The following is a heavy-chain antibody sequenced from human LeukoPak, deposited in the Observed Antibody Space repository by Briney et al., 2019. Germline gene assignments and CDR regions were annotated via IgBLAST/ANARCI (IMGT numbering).Heavy chain of an antibody. Sequence: SVKVSCKASGGTFSSYAISWVRQAPGQGLEWMGGIIPIFGTANYAQKFQGRVTITTDESTSTAYMELSSLRSEDTAVYYCARGVAYSGSSWNYFDYWGQGTLVTVSS. V-gene: IGHV1-69*05. CDR3: ARGVAYSGSSWNYFDY. J-gene: IGHJ4*02. D-gene: IGHD6-6*01. CDR2: IIPIFGTA. CDR1: GGTFSSYA.